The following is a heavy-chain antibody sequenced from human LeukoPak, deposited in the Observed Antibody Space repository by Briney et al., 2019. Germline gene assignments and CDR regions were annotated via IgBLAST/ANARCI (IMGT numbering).Heavy chain of an antibody. CDR3: AKDYGPYSGSYFAHFQH. Sequence: GGSLRLSCAASGFTFSSYGMHWVRQAPGKGLEWVAFIRYDGSNKYYADSVKGRFTISRDNSKNTLYLQMNSLRAEDTAVYYCAKDYGPYSGSYFAHFQHWGQGTLVTVSS. D-gene: IGHD1-26*01. V-gene: IGHV3-30*02. J-gene: IGHJ1*01. CDR1: GFTFSSYG. CDR2: IRYDGSNK.